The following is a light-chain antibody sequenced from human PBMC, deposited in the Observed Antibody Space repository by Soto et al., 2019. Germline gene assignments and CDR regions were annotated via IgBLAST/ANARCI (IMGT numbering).Light chain of an antibody. CDR1: HIDVGDNDY. CDR2: DVT. CDR3: CSFVGAYFYV. Sequence: QSALTQPRSVSGSPGLSVTISCTGTHIDVGDNDYVSWYQQRPGKAPKLMIYDVTKRPSGVPDRFSGSKSGNTASLTISGLQAEDEADYYCCSFVGAYFYVFGTGTKVTVL. V-gene: IGLV2-11*01. J-gene: IGLJ1*01.